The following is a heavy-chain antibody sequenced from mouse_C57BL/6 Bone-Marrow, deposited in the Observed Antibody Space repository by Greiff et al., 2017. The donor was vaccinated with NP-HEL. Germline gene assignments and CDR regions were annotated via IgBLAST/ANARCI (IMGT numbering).Heavy chain of an antibody. CDR2: IDPSDSYT. D-gene: IGHD2-3*01. V-gene: IGHV1-50*01. CDR3: AGYDY. Sequence: QVQLQQPGAELVKPGASVKLSCKASGYTFTSYWMQWVKQRPGQGLEWIGEIDPSDSYTNYNQKFKGKATLTVDTSTSTAYMQLSSLTSEDSAVYYCAGYDYWGQGTLVTVSA. CDR1: GYTFTSYW. J-gene: IGHJ3*01.